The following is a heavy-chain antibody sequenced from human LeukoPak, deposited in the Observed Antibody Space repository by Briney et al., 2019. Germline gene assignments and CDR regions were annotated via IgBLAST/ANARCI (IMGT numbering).Heavy chain of an antibody. D-gene: IGHD3-22*01. J-gene: IGHJ5*02. CDR1: GFTFSDYY. CDR2: ISSSGSTI. Sequence: GGSLRLSCAASGFTFSDYYMSWIRQAPGKGLEWVSYISSSGSTIYYADSVKGRFTISRDNAKNSLYLQMNSLRAEDTAVYYCARDRTYYYDSSGYYLPWGQGTLVTVSS. V-gene: IGHV3-11*01. CDR3: ARDRTYYYDSSGYYLP.